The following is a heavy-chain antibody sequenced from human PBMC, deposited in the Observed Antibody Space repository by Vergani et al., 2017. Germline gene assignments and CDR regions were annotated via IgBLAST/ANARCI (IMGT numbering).Heavy chain of an antibody. V-gene: IGHV2-70*04. CDR2: IDWDDDK. D-gene: IGHD7-27*01. J-gene: IGHJ4*02. CDR3: ARSSNGGSTGFDD. CDR1: GFSLSTSGMR. Sequence: QVTLKESGPALVKPTQTLTLTCTFSGFSLSTSGMRVSWIRQPPGKALEWLARIDWDDDKFYSTSLKTRLTISKDTSKNQVVLTMTNMDPVDTATYYCARSSNGGSTGFDDWGQGTLVTVSS.